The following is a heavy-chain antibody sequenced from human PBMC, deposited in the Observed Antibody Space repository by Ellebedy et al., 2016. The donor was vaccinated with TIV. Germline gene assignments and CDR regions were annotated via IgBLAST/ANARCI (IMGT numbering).Heavy chain of an antibody. CDR1: GGSISSGGYY. Sequence: SETLSLTXTVSGGSISSGGYYWSWIRQHPGKGLEWIGYIYYSGSTYYNPSLKSRVTISVDTSKNQFSLKLSSVTAADTAVYYCARDYGSGWPDAFDIWGQGTMVTVSS. V-gene: IGHV4-31*03. CDR3: ARDYGSGWPDAFDI. CDR2: IYYSGST. J-gene: IGHJ3*02. D-gene: IGHD3-10*01.